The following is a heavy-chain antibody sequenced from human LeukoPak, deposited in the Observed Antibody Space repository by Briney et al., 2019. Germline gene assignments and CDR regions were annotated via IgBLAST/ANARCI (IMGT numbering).Heavy chain of an antibody. V-gene: IGHV1-18*01. Sequence: ASVKVSCKASGYTFTSYGISWVRQAPGQGLEWMGWISAYNGNTNYAQKLQGRVTMTEDTSTDTAYMELSSLRSEDTAVYYCATDLRGLDFDYWGQGTLVTVSS. J-gene: IGHJ4*02. CDR3: ATDLRGLDFDY. CDR1: GYTFTSYG. CDR2: ISAYNGNT.